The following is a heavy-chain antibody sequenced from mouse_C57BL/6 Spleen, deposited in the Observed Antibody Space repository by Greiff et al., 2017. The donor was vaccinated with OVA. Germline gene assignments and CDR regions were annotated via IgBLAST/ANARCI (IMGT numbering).Heavy chain of an antibody. CDR2: IYPRVGST. D-gene: IGHD1-1*01. V-gene: IGHV1-85*01. J-gene: IGHJ2*01. CDR3: ARWDTTVVEGY. Sequence: QVQLQQSGPELVKPGASVKLSCKASGYTFTSYDINWVKQRPGQGLEWIGWIYPRVGSTKYNEKFKGKATLNVDTSPSTAYMELHSLTSEDSAVYFCARWDTTVVEGYWGQGTTLTVSS. CDR1: GYTFTSYD.